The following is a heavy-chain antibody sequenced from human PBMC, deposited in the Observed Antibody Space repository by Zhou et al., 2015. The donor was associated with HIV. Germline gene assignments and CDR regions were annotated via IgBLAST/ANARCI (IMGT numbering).Heavy chain of an antibody. D-gene: IGHD5-18*01. CDR1: GYTFTSYA. V-gene: IGHV1-3*01. Sequence: QVQLVQSGAEVKKPGASVKVSCKASGYTFTSYAMHWVRQAPGQRLEWMGWINAGNGNTKYSQKFQGRVTITRDTSASTAYMELSSLRSEDTAVYYCAREWIEAGAAMGGYYYYGMDVWGQGTTVTVSS. CDR3: AREWIEAGAAMGGYYYYGMDV. J-gene: IGHJ6*02. CDR2: INAGNGNT.